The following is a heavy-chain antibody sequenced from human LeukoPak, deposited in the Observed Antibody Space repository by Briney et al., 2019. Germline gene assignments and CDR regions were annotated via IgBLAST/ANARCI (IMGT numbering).Heavy chain of an antibody. CDR1: GVSISSGGYY. CDR3: AIDSSGWSYDAFDI. J-gene: IGHJ3*02. D-gene: IGHD6-19*01. V-gene: IGHV4-31*03. Sequence: SETLSLTCTVSGVSISSGGYYWSWIRQHPGKGLEWIGYIYYSGSTYYNPSLKSRATISVDTSKNQFSLKLSSVTAADTAVYYCAIDSSGWSYDAFDIWGQGTMVTVSS. CDR2: IYYSGST.